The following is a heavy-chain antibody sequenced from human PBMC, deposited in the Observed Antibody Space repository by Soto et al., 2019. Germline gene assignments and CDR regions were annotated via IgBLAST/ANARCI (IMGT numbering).Heavy chain of an antibody. V-gene: IGHV1-69*02. Sequence: QVQLVQSGAEVKKPGSSVKVSCKASGGTFSSYTISWVRQAPGQGLEWMGRIIPILGIANYAQKFQGRVTITADKSTSTAYMELSSLRSEDTAVYYCARVGHSGSYPPLWGQGTLVTVSS. J-gene: IGHJ4*02. CDR3: ARVGHSGSYPPL. CDR2: IIPILGIA. CDR1: GGTFSSYT. D-gene: IGHD1-26*01.